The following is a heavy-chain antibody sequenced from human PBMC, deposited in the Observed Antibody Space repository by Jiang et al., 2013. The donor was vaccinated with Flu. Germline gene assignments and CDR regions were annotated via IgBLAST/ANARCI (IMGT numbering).Heavy chain of an antibody. J-gene: IGHJ4*02. D-gene: IGHD6-13*01. Sequence: RLSCAASGFTFSSYGMHWVRQAPGKGLEWVAVIWYDGSNKYYADSVKGRFTISRDNSKNTLYLQMNSLRAEDTAVYYCARDRGSSWSSTYFDYWGQGTLVTVSS. CDR3: ARDRGSSWSSTYFDY. CDR1: GFTFSSYG. V-gene: IGHV3-33*01. CDR2: IWYDGSNK.